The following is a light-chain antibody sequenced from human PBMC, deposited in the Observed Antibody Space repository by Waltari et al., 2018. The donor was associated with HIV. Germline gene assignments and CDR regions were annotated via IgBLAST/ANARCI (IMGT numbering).Light chain of an antibody. Sequence: AIRMTQSPSSLSASVGDRVTITCRASQDIRNDLGWYQQRPGEAPKLLIYAAASLQSGVPSRFSGSGSGTDFTLTISSLQPEDFATYYCLQGFDYPFTFGQGTKLEIK. CDR1: QDIRND. V-gene: IGKV1-6*01. CDR3: LQGFDYPFT. J-gene: IGKJ2*01. CDR2: AAA.